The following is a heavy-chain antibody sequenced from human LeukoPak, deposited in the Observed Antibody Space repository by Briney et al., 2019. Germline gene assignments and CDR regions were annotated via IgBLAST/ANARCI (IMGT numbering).Heavy chain of an antibody. D-gene: IGHD2-15*01. Sequence: SDTLSLTCAVSGYSISSSNWWGWIRQPPGKGLEWIGYIYYSGSTNYNPSLKSRVTMSVDTSKNQFSLKLSSVTALDTAVYHCARKKYDMVGWFDPWGQGTLVTVSS. CDR3: ARKKYDMVGWFDP. J-gene: IGHJ5*02. CDR1: GYSISSSNW. V-gene: IGHV4-28*06. CDR2: IYYSGST.